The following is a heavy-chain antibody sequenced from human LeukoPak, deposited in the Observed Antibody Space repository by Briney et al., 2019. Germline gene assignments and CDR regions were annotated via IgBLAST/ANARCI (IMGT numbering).Heavy chain of an antibody. CDR3: GRGYSSSWRDAFDI. J-gene: IGHJ3*02. CDR2: ISSNGGST. Sequence: PGGSLRLSCAASGFTFSSYAMHWVRQAPGKGLEYVSAISSNGGSTYYANSVKGRFTISKDNSKNTLYLQMNSLRAEDMALYYCGRGYSSSWRDAFDIWGQGTMVTVSS. V-gene: IGHV3-64*01. D-gene: IGHD6-13*01. CDR1: GFTFSSYA.